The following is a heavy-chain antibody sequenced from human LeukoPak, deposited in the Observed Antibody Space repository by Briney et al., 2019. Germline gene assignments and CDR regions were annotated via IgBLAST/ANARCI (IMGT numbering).Heavy chain of an antibody. J-gene: IGHJ4*02. CDR1: GGSFSGYY. Sequence: PSQTLSLTCAVYGGSFSGYYWSWIRHPPGNWLEWIGEINHSGSTNYNQSLKSRVTISVDTSKNQFSLKLSCVTAADTAVYYCARPGSGYRTFDYWGQGTMVIVSS. D-gene: IGHD5-12*01. CDR2: INHSGST. V-gene: IGHV4-34*01. CDR3: ARPGSGYRTFDY.